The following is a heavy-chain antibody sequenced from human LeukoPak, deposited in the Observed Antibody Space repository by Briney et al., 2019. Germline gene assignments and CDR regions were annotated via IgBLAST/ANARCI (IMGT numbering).Heavy chain of an antibody. D-gene: IGHD2-15*01. CDR3: AKADSRSVVGVDAFDI. Sequence: GSLRLSCAASGSTFSSYGMSWVRQAPGKGLEWVSAITGSGGSTFYADSAKGRFTISRDNSKNTLYLQMNSLRAEDTAVYYCAKADSRSVVGVDAFDIWGQGTMVTVSS. V-gene: IGHV3-23*01. J-gene: IGHJ3*02. CDR2: ITGSGGST. CDR1: GSTFSSYG.